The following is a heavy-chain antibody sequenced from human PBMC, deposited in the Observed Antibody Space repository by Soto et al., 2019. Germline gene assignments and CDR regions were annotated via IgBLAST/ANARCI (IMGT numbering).Heavy chain of an antibody. J-gene: IGHJ4*02. Sequence: QVQLQESGPGLVKPSETLSLTCSVSGGSINTYYWSWIRQPPGKGLEWIGYAFYNGTTNQNPSLKSRVTISADTSKNQFSLRLNSVTAEDTAVYYCARGPTYYHNSWYRYWGQGILVTVSS. D-gene: IGHD6-13*01. CDR3: ARGPTYYHNSWYRY. V-gene: IGHV4-59*01. CDR2: AFYNGTT. CDR1: GGSINTYY.